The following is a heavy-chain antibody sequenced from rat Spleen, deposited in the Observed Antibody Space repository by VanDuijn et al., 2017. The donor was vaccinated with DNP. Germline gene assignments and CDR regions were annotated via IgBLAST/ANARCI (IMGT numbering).Heavy chain of an antibody. CDR2: IRYDGGST. CDR3: VRWNSGHFDY. V-gene: IGHV5-22*01. J-gene: IGHJ2*01. Sequence: EVQLVESGGGLVQPGRSLKLFCAASGFIFSNYEMAWVRQAPTKGLEWVAYIRYDGGSTYYGDSVKGRFAISRDNAKSTLYLQMNSLRSEDLATYYCVRWNSGHFDYWGQGVMVPVSS. D-gene: IGHD4-3*01. CDR1: GFIFSNYE.